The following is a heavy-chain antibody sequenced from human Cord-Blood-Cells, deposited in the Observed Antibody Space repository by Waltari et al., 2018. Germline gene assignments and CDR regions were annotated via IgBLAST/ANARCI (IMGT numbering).Heavy chain of an antibody. CDR1: GGSISSYY. J-gene: IGHJ4*02. CDR3: ARYRTGTFDY. CDR2: IYYSGST. Sequence: LQESGPGLVKPSETLSLTCTVSGGSISSYYWSWIRQPPGKGLEWIGYIYYSGSTNYNPSLQSRVTISVDTSKNQFSLKRSSVTAADTAVYYCARYRTGTFDYWGQGTLVTVSS. V-gene: IGHV4-59*01. D-gene: IGHD1-1*01.